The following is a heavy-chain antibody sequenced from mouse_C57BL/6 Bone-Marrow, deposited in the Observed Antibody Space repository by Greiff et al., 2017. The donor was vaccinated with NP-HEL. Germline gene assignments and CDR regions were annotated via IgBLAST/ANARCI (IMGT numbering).Heavy chain of an antibody. V-gene: IGHV1-59*01. CDR1: GYTFTSYW. J-gene: IGHJ3*01. D-gene: IGHD2-2*01. CDR3: ARVSTMVKWFAY. CDR2: IDPSDSYT. Sequence: QVQLQQPGAELVRPGTSVKLSCKASGYTFTSYWMHWVKQRPGQGLEWIGVIDPSDSYTNYNQKFKGKATLTVATSSSTAYMQLSSLTSEDSAVYSCARVSTMVKWFAYWGQGTLVTVSA.